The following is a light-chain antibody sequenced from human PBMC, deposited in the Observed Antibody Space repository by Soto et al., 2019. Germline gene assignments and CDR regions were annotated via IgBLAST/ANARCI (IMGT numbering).Light chain of an antibody. CDR3: SSYTSSSTYV. V-gene: IGLV2-18*02. J-gene: IGLJ1*01. CDR2: EVS. CDR1: SSDVGSYNR. Sequence: QSALTQPPSVSGSPGQSVAISCTGTSSDVGSYNRVSWYQQPPGTAPKVMIYEVSNRPSGVPDRFSGSKSGNTAFLTISGLQAEDEADYYFSSYTSSSTYVFGTGTKVTVL.